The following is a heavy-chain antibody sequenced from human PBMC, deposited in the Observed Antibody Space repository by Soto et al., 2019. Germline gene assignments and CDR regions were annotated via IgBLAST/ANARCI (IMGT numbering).Heavy chain of an antibody. Sequence: GISVKLSCKASGDALTDSHMHWVRQAPGQGLEWMGWINPDTGDRNYAQRFQGRLTLTRDTSITTAYMALTRLTSDDTAVYCCARAYDLVCDSWGQRTLVTGSS. CDR1: GDALTDSH. D-gene: IGHD3-3*01. CDR2: INPDTGDR. J-gene: IGHJ4*02. V-gene: IGHV1-2*02. CDR3: ARAYDLVCDS.